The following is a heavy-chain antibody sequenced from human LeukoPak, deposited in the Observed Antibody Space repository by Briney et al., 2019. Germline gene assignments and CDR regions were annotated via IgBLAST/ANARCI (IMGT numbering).Heavy chain of an antibody. D-gene: IGHD6-19*01. V-gene: IGHV4-34*01. CDR2: INHSGST. CDR3: AREPYNSGWYAGYFQH. CDR1: GGSFSGYY. J-gene: IGHJ1*01. Sequence: SETLSLTCGVYGGSFSGYYWSWIRQPPGKGLEGSGEINHSGSTKYNPSLKSRVTISVDTSKNQLSLKLSSVTAADTAVYYCAREPYNSGWYAGYFQHWGQGTLVTVSS.